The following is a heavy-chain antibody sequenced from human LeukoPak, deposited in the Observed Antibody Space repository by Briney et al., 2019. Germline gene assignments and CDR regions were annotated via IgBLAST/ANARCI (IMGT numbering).Heavy chain of an antibody. Sequence: PGGSLRLSCAASGFTFSSYGMHWVRQAPGKGLEWVAVISYDGSNKYYADSVKGRFTISRDNSKNTLYLQMNSLRAEDTAVYYCAKEPQWELPSYYFDYWGQGTLLTVSS. CDR3: AKEPQWELPSYYFDY. J-gene: IGHJ4*02. CDR2: ISYDGSNK. CDR1: GFTFSSYG. V-gene: IGHV3-30*18. D-gene: IGHD1-26*01.